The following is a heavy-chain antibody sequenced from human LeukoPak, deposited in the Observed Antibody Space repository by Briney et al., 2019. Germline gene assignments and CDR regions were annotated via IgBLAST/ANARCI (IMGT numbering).Heavy chain of an antibody. J-gene: IGHJ4*02. D-gene: IGHD4-17*01. Sequence: GGSLRLSCAASGFTFSTYWMTWVRQAPGKGLEWVANIKQDGSDKYYVDSVKGRFTISRDNAKNSLYLQMNSLRAEDTAVYYCARTYYGDYVWGQGTLVTVSS. V-gene: IGHV3-7*04. CDR1: GFTFSTYW. CDR2: IKQDGSDK. CDR3: ARTYYGDYV.